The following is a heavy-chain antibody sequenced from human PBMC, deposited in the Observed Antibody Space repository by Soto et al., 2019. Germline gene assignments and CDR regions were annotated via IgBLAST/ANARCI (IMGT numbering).Heavy chain of an antibody. CDR3: ARGNIVVVVALPKYGMDV. J-gene: IGHJ6*02. D-gene: IGHD2-15*01. CDR1: GGSFSGYY. Sequence: PSETLSLTCAVYGGSFSGYYWSWIRQPPGKGLEWIGEINHSGSTNYNPSLKSRVTISVDTSKNQFSLKLSSVTAADTAVYYCARGNIVVVVALPKYGMDVWGQGTTVTVSS. CDR2: INHSGST. V-gene: IGHV4-34*01.